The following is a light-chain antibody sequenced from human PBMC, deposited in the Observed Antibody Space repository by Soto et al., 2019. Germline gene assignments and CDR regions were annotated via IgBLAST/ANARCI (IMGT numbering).Light chain of an antibody. CDR2: AAS. Sequence: DIQMTRSPSTLSASVGDRVTITCRASQSISSWLAWYQQKPGKAPKVLIYAASTLQSGVPSRFSGSGSGTEFTLTISSLQPDDFATYYYQHYNSYSEAFGQGTKVDI. V-gene: IGKV1-5*01. CDR1: QSISSW. J-gene: IGKJ1*01. CDR3: QHYNSYSEA.